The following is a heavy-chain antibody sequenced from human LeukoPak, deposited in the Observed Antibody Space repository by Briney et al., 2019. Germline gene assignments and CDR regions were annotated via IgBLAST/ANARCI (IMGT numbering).Heavy chain of an antibody. V-gene: IGHV3-7*01. CDR2: IKEDGSEK. D-gene: IGHD3-9*01. Sequence: GGSLRLSCAASEFTFSRFWMSWVRQAPGKGLEWVANIKEDGSEKNYVDSVKGRFTISRDNAKNSLYLQMNSLRVEDTAVYYCTRDLMDYDVSTGLHHYYMDVWGQGTTVTVSS. CDR3: TRDLMDYDVSTGLHHYYMDV. J-gene: IGHJ6*02. CDR1: EFTFSRFW.